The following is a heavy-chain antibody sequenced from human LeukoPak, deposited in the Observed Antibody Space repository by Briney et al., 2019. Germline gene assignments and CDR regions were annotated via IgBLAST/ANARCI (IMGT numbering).Heavy chain of an antibody. CDR3: ARAGFLTGYYWFDP. Sequence: ASVKVSCKASGYTFTGYYMHWVRQAPGQGLEWMGWINPNSGGTNYAQKFQGRVTMTRDTSISTAYMELSRLRSDDTAVYYCARAGFLTGYYWFDPWGQGTLVTVSS. D-gene: IGHD3-9*01. CDR2: INPNSGGT. V-gene: IGHV1-2*02. J-gene: IGHJ5*02. CDR1: GYTFTGYY.